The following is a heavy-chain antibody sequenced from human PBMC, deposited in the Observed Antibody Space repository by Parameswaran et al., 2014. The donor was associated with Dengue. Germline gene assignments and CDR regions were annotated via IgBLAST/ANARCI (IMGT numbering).Heavy chain of an antibody. V-gene: IGHV4-59*01. CDR2: LLQWEH. Sequence: RWIRQPRKDWSGLVYLLQWEHQLQPSLKSRVTISVDTSKNQFSLKLSSVTAADTAVYYCARDGRLWNYYYGMDVWGQGTTVTVSS. D-gene: IGHD3-3*01. J-gene: IGHJ6*02. CDR3: ARDGRLWNYYYGMDV.